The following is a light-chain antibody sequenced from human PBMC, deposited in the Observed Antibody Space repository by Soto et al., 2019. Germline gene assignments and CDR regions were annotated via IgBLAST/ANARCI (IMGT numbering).Light chain of an antibody. CDR3: QQYFSYWT. CDR1: QNINIW. J-gene: IGKJ1*01. V-gene: IGKV1-5*01. CDR2: DAS. Sequence: DIPMTQSPSTLSASIGDRVTITCRASQNINIWLAWYQQKPGKAPKLLIYDASTLESGVPSRFSGSGSGTEFTLTISSLQPDDFATYYCQQYFSYWTFGQGSKVEIK.